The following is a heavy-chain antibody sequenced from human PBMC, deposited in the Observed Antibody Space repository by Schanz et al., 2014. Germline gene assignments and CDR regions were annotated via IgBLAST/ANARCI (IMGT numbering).Heavy chain of an antibody. D-gene: IGHD6-13*01. J-gene: IGHJ4*02. CDR2: IGGSGDST. CDR3: ARLDSSSWYPRY. Sequence: QVHLVESGGGVVQPGRSLRLSCAASGFTFSRYGMHWVRQAPGKGLEWVSGIGGSGDSTHYADSVKGRFTTSRDNGKKSMYLQMNSLRAEDTAVYYCARLDSSSWYPRYWGQGTLVTVSS. V-gene: IGHV3-NL1*01. CDR1: GFTFSRYG.